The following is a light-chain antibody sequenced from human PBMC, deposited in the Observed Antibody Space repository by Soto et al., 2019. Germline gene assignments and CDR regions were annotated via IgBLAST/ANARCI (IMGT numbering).Light chain of an antibody. V-gene: IGLV6-57*04. CDR3: QSYDSSNLVV. CDR2: EDN. J-gene: IGLJ2*01. CDR1: SGNIASNY. Sequence: NFMLTQPHSVSESPGKTVTISCTRSSGNIASNYVQWYQQRPGSAPTTVIYEDNLRPSGVPDRFSGSIDRSSNSASLTISGLMTEDGADYYCQSYDSSNLVVFGGGTKLTVL.